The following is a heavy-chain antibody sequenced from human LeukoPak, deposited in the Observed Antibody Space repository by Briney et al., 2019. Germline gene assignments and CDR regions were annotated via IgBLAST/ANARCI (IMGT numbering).Heavy chain of an antibody. V-gene: IGHV4-39*01. CDR1: GGSISSSSYY. J-gene: IGHJ4*02. CDR2: IYYSGST. Sequence: SETLSLTCTVSGGSISSSSYYWGWIRQPPGKGLEWIGSIYYSGSTYYNPSLKSRVSVSVDTSKNQFSLKLSSVTAADTAVYYCANSANYGGNSGYFDYWGQGTLVTVSS. CDR3: ANSANYGGNSGYFDY. D-gene: IGHD4-23*01.